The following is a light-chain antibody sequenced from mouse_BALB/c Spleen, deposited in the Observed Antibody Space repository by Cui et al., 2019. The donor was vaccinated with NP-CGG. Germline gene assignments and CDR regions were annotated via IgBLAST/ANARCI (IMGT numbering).Light chain of an antibody. CDR3: ALWYSNHWV. Sequence: QAVVTQESALTTSPDETVTLTCRSSTGAVTTSNYANWVQEKPDHLFTGLIGGTNNRVPGVPARFSGSLIGDKAALTLTGAQTEDEAMYFCALWYSNHWVFGGGTKLTVL. CDR1: TGAVTTSNY. V-gene: IGLV1*01. CDR2: GTN. J-gene: IGLJ1*01.